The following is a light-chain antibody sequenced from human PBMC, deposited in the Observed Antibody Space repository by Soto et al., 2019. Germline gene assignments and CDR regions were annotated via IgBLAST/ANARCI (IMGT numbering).Light chain of an antibody. CDR3: QQYGTSEII. CDR2: DAS. J-gene: IGKJ5*01. CDR1: QSVTTY. V-gene: IGKV3-11*01. Sequence: DTVLTQSPATLSLSPGERATLSCRASQSVTTYLAWYQQKPGQAPRLLIYDASTRATGIPARFSGSGSGTDFTLTIISVEPEDFAVFYCQQYGTSEIIFGQGTRLEIK.